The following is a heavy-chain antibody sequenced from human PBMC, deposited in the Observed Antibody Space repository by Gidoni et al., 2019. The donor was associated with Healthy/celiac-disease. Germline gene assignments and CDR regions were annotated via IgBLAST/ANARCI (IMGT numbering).Heavy chain of an antibody. Sequence: QVQLQQWGAGLLKPSDTLSLTYAVYGGSFSGYYWSWIRQPPGKGLEWIGEINHSGSTNDNPSLKSRVTISVDTSKNQFSLKLSSVTAADTAVYYCARGYSGYDSRRRDLDYWGQGTLVTVSS. CDR2: INHSGST. CDR3: ARGYSGYDSRRRDLDY. CDR1: GGSFSGYY. V-gene: IGHV4-34*01. J-gene: IGHJ4*02. D-gene: IGHD5-12*01.